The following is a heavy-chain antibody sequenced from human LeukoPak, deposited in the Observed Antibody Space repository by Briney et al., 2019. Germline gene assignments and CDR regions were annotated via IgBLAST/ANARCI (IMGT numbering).Heavy chain of an antibody. J-gene: IGHJ4*02. CDR2: ISAYNGFT. CDR3: ARDPGYSSSLYCDS. Sequence: GASVKVSCKASGYTFTNYAFTWVRQAPGQGLEWMGWISAYNGFTKYAENLQGRATLTTDTSTSTAYMELRSLRSDDTAVYYCARDPGYSSSLYCDSWGQGTLVTVSS. CDR1: GYTFTNYA. D-gene: IGHD6-13*01. V-gene: IGHV1-18*01.